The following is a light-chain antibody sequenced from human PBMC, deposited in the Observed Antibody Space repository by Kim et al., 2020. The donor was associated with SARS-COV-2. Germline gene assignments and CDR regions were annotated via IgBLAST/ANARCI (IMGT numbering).Light chain of an antibody. V-gene: IGLV3-21*04. CDR3: QLWDGATDLVV. CDR1: NIGTND. J-gene: IGLJ2*01. Sequence: APGKTARITCGGFNIGTNDVQWFQQKPGQAPLLVMYSNTDRPSGIPERFSGSKTGNTATLTILTVEAGDEADYYCQLWDGATDLVVFGGGTQLTVL. CDR2: SNT.